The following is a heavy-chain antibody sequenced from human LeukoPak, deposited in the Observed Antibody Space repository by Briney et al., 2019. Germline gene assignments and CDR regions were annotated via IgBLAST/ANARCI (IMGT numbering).Heavy chain of an antibody. Sequence: ASVKVSCKASGYTFTGYYMHWVRQAPGQGLEWMGWINPNSGGTNYAQKFQGRVTVTRDTSISTAYMELSRLRSDDTAVYYCARRKRITMVRGVNSASDYYYYGMDVWGQGTTVTVSS. CDR3: ARRKRITMVRGVNSASDYYYYGMDV. CDR2: INPNSGGT. V-gene: IGHV1-2*02. CDR1: GYTFTGYY. J-gene: IGHJ6*02. D-gene: IGHD3-10*01.